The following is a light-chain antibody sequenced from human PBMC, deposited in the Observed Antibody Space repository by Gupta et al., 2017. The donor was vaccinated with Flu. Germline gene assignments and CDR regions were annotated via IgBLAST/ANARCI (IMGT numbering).Light chain of an antibody. CDR3: KQYNKWRWT. V-gene: IGKV3-15*01. CDR1: ESFRSN. Sequence: EIVLTQSPATLSVSPGERATLSCGASESFRSNLAWYQQTPGQIPRLLIYGASTRATAIPARFTGSGSGTEFTLTISSLQSEDFAVYYCKQYNKWRWTFGQGTKVEVK. CDR2: GAS. J-gene: IGKJ1*01.